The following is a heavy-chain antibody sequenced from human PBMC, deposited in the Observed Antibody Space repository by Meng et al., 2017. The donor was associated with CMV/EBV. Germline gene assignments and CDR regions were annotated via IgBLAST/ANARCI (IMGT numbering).Heavy chain of an antibody. CDR2: IYSGGSST. Sequence: GGSLRLSCAASGFTFSSYAMSWVRQAPGKGLEWVSVIYSGGSSTYYADSVKGRFTISRDNSKNTLYLQMNSLRAEDTAVYYCAKRSMILAVVDYWGQGTLVTVSS. D-gene: IGHD3-22*01. CDR1: GFTFSSYA. V-gene: IGHV3-23*03. J-gene: IGHJ4*02. CDR3: AKRSMILAVVDY.